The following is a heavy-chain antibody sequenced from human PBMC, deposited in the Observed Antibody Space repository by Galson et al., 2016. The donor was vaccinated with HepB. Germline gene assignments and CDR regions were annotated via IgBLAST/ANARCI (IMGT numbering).Heavy chain of an antibody. J-gene: IGHJ1*01. CDR1: GGPISSNRYY. D-gene: IGHD2-21*02. CDR3: ARFGGDWGF. V-gene: IGHV4-39*01. Sequence: ETLSLTCTVSGGPISSNRYYWGWIRQPPGKGLEWIGSTFHIGSTYYNASLKSRATISVDTSKSPSSLKLRSLTATDTAVYYCARFGGDWGFWGQGNLVIVSS. CDR2: TFHIGST.